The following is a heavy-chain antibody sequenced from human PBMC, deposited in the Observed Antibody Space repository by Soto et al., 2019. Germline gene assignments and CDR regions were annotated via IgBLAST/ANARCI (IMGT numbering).Heavy chain of an antibody. CDR1: GFTFSYYW. D-gene: IGHD1-26*01. J-gene: IGHJ3*01. V-gene: IGHV3-74*01. Sequence: EVQLLESGGGLVQPGESLRLSCAASGFTFSYYWMHWVRQAPGMGLVWVSRIHSDGSSTTYADSVKGRFTISRDNARNTLYLQMNSLRAEDTDVYDCARGDRGAFDLWGQGTVLTVSS. CDR3: ARGDRGAFDL. CDR2: IHSDGSST.